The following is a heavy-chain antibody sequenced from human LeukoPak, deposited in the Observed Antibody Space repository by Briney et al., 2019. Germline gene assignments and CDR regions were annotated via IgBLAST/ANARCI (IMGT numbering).Heavy chain of an antibody. CDR2: IKQDGSEK. J-gene: IGHJ6*04. D-gene: IGHD3-9*01. V-gene: IGHV3-7*01. Sequence: SGGSLRLSCAASGFTFSSYWMSWVRQAPGKGLEWVANIKQDGSEKYYVDSVKGRFTISRDNAKNSLNLQMNSLRAEDTAVYYCAKSPGRDILTGYYNVWGKGTTVTISS. CDR1: GFTFSSYW. CDR3: AKSPGRDILTGYYNV.